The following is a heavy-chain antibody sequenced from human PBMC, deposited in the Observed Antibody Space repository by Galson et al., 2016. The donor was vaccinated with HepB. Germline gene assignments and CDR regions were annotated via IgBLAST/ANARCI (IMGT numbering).Heavy chain of an antibody. V-gene: IGHV3-33*03. CDR2: IWYDGSNE. Sequence: SPRLSCAASGFTFSDYGMHWVRQAPGKGLEWVAVIWYDGSNEDYADSVKGRFTIYRDNAQNTLYLHMTSLRGEDTAVYYCVTGSATLTTYWGQGTLVTVSS. J-gene: IGHJ4*02. CDR1: GFTFSDYG. CDR3: VTGSATLTTY. D-gene: IGHD1-26*01.